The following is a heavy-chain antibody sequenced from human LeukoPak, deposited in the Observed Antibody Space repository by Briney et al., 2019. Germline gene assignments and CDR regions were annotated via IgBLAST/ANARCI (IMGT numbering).Heavy chain of an antibody. CDR1: GYTFTSYD. V-gene: IGHV1-18*01. J-gene: IGHJ4*02. Sequence: ASVKVSCKASGYTFTSYDINWVRQATGQGLEWMGWISAYNGNTNYAQKLQGRVTMTTDTSTSTAYMELRSLRSDDTAVYYCARWPSSYFDYWGQGTLVTVSS. CDR3: ARWPSSYFDY. CDR2: ISAYNGNT.